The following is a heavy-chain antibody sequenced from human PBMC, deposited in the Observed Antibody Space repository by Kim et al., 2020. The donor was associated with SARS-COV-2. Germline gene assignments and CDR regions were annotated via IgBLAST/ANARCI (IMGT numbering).Heavy chain of an antibody. CDR2: ISAYNGNT. CDR1: GYTFTSYG. J-gene: IGHJ5*02. V-gene: IGHV1-18*01. Sequence: ASVKVSCKASGYTFTSYGISWVRQAPGQGLEWMGWISAYNGNTNYAQKLQGRVTMTTDTSMSTAYMELRSLRSDDTAVYYCARVLTFTYYYDSSGYSWFDPWGQGTLVTVSS. D-gene: IGHD3-22*01. CDR3: ARVLTFTYYYDSSGYSWFDP.